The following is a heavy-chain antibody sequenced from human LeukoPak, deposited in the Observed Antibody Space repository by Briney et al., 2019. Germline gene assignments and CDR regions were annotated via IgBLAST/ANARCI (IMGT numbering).Heavy chain of an antibody. V-gene: IGHV4-31*03. CDR1: GGSISSGGYY. CDR2: IYYSGST. CDR3: ARDPGPDYDYVWGSYRYGAFDI. Sequence: SQTLSLTCTVSGGSISSGGYYWSWIRQHPGKGLEWIGYIYYSGSTYYNPSLKSRVTISVDTSKNQFSLKLSSVTAADTAVYYCARDPGPDYDYVWGSYRYGAFDIGGQGTMVTVSS. J-gene: IGHJ3*02. D-gene: IGHD3-16*02.